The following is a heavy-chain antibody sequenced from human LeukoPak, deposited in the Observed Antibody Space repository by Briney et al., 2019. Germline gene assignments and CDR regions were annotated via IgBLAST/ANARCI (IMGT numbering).Heavy chain of an antibody. CDR1: GFTFSSYS. D-gene: IGHD4-23*01. V-gene: IGHV3-48*01. J-gene: IGHJ3*02. CDR2: ISSSSSTI. CDR3: ARDSYGGIDAFDI. Sequence: GRSLRLSCAAPGFTFSSYSMNWVRQAPGKGLEWVSYISSSSSTIYYADSVKGRFTISRDNAKNSLYLQMNSLRAEDTAVYYCARDSYGGIDAFDIWGQGTMVTVSS.